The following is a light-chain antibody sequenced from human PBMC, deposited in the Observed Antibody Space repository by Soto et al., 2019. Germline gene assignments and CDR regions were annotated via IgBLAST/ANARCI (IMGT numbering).Light chain of an antibody. CDR2: GAS. CDR1: QSVSSN. J-gene: IGKJ4*01. CDR3: QQYNDWPLT. Sequence: EIVMTQSPVTLSVSPGERATLSCRASQSVSSNLAWYQKKPGQAPRLLIDGASIRATGIPARFSGSGSGTEFTLTISSLQPEDFAVYYCQQYNDWPLTFGGGTKVEIK. V-gene: IGKV3-15*01.